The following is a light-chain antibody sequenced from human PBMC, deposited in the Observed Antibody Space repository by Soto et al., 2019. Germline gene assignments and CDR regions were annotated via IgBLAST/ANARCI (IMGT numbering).Light chain of an antibody. CDR1: QSVSNTY. J-gene: IGKJ1*01. Sequence: VLTQSPDTLSFSAGETATLSCRGSQSVSNTYLAWYQQKTGQAPRLLIYGESGRATAIPDRFSGSGPGTELNLIINRLEPEDFALYYCQNYGSSPWTCGQGTQVDIK. V-gene: IGKV3-20*01. CDR2: GES. CDR3: QNYGSSPWT.